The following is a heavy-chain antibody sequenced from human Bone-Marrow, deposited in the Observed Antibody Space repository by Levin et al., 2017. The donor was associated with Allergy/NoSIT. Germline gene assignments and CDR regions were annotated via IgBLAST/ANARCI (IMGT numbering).Heavy chain of an antibody. Sequence: GGSLRLSCAASGFTFSSYGMHWVRQAPGKGLEWVAVISYDGSNKYYADSVKGRFTISRDNSKNTLYLQMNSLRAEDTAVYYCAKDLGVGATTVTKRFDAFDIWGQGTMVTVSS. CDR3: AKDLGVGATTVTKRFDAFDI. CDR1: GFTFSSYG. CDR2: ISYDGSNK. J-gene: IGHJ3*02. V-gene: IGHV3-30*18. D-gene: IGHD1-26*01.